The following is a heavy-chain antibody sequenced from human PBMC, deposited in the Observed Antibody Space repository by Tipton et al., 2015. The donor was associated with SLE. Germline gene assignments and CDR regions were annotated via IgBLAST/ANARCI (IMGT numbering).Heavy chain of an antibody. Sequence: TLSLTCTVSGGPISSSSYYWGWIRQPPGKGLEWIGSIYYSGSTYYNPSLKSRVTISVDTSKNQFSLKLSSVTAADTAVYYCARLPGAVADFYWYFDLWGRGTLVTVSS. CDR2: IYYSGST. D-gene: IGHD6-19*01. CDR3: ARLPGAVADFYWYFDL. J-gene: IGHJ2*01. V-gene: IGHV4-39*01. CDR1: GGPISSSSYY.